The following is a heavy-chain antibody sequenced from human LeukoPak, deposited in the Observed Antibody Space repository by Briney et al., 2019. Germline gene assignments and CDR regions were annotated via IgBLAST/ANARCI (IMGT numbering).Heavy chain of an antibody. D-gene: IGHD3-10*01. V-gene: IGHV5-51*01. J-gene: IGHJ4*02. CDR3: VRGGGEQQVDS. Sequence: GESLKISCKGSGYSFISYWIAWVRQMPGKGLEWMGMIYPGDSGTRYSPSFQGQVTISTDKSISTAFLQWSSLKASDTAMYYCVRGGGEQQVDSWGQGTLVTVSS. CDR1: GYSFISYW. CDR2: IYPGDSGT.